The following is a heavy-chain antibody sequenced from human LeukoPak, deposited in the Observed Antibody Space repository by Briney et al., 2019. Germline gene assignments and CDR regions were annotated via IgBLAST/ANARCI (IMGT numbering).Heavy chain of an antibody. J-gene: IGHJ4*02. CDR2: ISGSGGST. V-gene: IGHV3-23*01. CDR3: AKDLHTAAAGTGFDY. D-gene: IGHD6-13*01. Sequence: GGTLRLSCAASGFTFSSYGMSWVRQAPGKGLEWVSAISGSGGSTYYADSVKGRFTISRDNSKNTLYLQMNSLRAEDTAVYYCAKDLHTAAAGTGFDYWGQGTLVTVSS. CDR1: GFTFSSYG.